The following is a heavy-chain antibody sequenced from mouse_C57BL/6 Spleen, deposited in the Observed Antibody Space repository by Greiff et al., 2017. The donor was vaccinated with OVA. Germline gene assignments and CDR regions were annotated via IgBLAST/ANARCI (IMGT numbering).Heavy chain of an antibody. D-gene: IGHD2-1*01. CDR3: ARSDYGNYYAMDY. J-gene: IGHJ4*01. V-gene: IGHV1-82*01. CDR2: IYPGDGVT. CDR1: GYAFSSSW. Sequence: VQLQQSGPELVKPGASVKLSCKASGYAFSSSWMNWVKQRPGKGLEWIGRIYPGDGVTNYNGKFKGKATLTADKSSSTASKQLSSLTSEDSAVYFCARSDYGNYYAMDYWGQGTSVTVSS.